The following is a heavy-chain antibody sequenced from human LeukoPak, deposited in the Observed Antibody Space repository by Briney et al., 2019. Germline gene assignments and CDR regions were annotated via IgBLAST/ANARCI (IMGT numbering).Heavy chain of an antibody. J-gene: IGHJ6*03. CDR1: GYSISSGYN. Sequence: SETLSLTCTVSGYSISSGYNWGWIRQPPGKGLEWIGSISHSGSTFYNPSLMSRGTISIDTSRNQFSLKLGSVTAADTAVYYCARDRPPPAYYYYMDVWGKGTTVTVSS. CDR2: ISHSGST. CDR3: ARDRPPPAYYYYMDV. V-gene: IGHV4-38-2*02. D-gene: IGHD2-2*01.